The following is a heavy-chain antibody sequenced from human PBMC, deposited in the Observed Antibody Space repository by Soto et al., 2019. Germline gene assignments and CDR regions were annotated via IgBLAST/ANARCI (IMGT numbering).Heavy chain of an antibody. CDR3: ARDRYSSGWYVFDY. CDR2: IKQDGSEK. V-gene: IGHV3-7*01. Sequence: EVQLVESGGGLVQPGGSLRLSCAASGFTFSSYWMSWVRQAPGKGLEWVANIKQDGSEKYYVDSVKGRFTIYRDNAKNSLYLQMNSLRAEDTAVYYCARDRYSSGWYVFDYWGQGTLVTVSS. J-gene: IGHJ4*02. CDR1: GFTFSSYW. D-gene: IGHD6-19*01.